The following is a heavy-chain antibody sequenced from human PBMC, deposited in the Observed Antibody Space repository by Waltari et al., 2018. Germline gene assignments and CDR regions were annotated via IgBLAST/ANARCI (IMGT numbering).Heavy chain of an antibody. D-gene: IGHD2-15*01. V-gene: IGHV3-21*01. Sequence: EVQLVESGGGLVKPGGSLRLSCAASGFTFSAYSMQWVRQAPGRGLEWFSSICSISTSISYAASVRGRFTISSDNAKNSLYLQMNSLRAEDTAVYYCARGALYCSGGGCYPDYWGQGTLVTVSS. J-gene: IGHJ4*02. CDR1: GFTFSAYS. CDR2: ICSISTSI. CDR3: ARGALYCSGGGCYPDY.